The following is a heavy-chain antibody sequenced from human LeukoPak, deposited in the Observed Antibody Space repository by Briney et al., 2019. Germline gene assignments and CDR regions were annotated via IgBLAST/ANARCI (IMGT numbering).Heavy chain of an antibody. CDR1: GYTFTSYD. J-gene: IGHJ6*03. CDR3: ARGPKGLRYFDWNKYYYYYMDV. V-gene: IGHV1-8*01. CDR2: VNPNTGNT. Sequence: VASVKVSCKASGYTFTSYDINWVRQATGQGLEWMGWVNPNTGNTGYAQKFQGRVTMTRNTSISTAYMELSSLRSEDTAVYYCARGPKGLRYFDWNKYYYYYMDVWGKGTTVTISS. D-gene: IGHD3-9*01.